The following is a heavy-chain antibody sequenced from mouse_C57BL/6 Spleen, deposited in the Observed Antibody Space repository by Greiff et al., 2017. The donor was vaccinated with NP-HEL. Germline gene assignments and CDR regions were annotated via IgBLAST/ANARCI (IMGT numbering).Heavy chain of an antibody. CDR1: GFSLTSYG. D-gene: IGHD1-1*01. Sequence: VQLQQSGPGLVQPSQSLSITCTVSGFSLTSYGVHWVRQSPGKGLEWLGVIWRGGSTDYNAAFMSRLSITKDNSKSQVFFKMNSLQADDPAIYYCATPYYGSSYWYFDVWGTGTTVTVSS. J-gene: IGHJ1*03. CDR3: ATPYYGSSYWYFDV. CDR2: IWRGGST. V-gene: IGHV2-5*01.